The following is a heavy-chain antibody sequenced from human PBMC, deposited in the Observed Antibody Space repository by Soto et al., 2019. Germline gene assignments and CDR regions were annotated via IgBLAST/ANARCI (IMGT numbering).Heavy chain of an antibody. D-gene: IGHD6-13*01. V-gene: IGHV3-21*01. J-gene: IGHJ5*02. CDR3: TRDASRDSSARGWFDP. Sequence: VGSLRLSCAASGFTFRSFTMNWVRQAPGKGLEWVSTISSNSAYIYYTDALRGRFTISRDNAKNSLHLQKNSLRAEDTAVYYCTRDASRDSSARGWFDPWGPGTLVTVSS. CDR1: GFTFRSFT. CDR2: ISSNSAYI.